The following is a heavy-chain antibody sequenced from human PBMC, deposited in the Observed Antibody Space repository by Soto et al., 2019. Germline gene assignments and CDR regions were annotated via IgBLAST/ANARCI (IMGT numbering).Heavy chain of an antibody. CDR3: ARVTGRYYYGMDV. J-gene: IGHJ6*02. CDR2: INHSGST. Sequence: PSETLSLTCAVYGGSFSGYYWSWIRQPPGKGLEWIGEINHSGSTNYNPSLKSRVTISVDTSKNQFSLKLSSVTAADTAVYYCARVTGRYYYGMDVWGQATTVTVSS. CDR1: GGSFSGYY. V-gene: IGHV4-34*01.